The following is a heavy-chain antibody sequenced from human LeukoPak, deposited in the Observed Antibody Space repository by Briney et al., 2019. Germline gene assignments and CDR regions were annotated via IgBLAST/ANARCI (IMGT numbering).Heavy chain of an antibody. J-gene: IGHJ4*02. V-gene: IGHV3-11*01. CDR3: ARDINYGAYRPTLGDY. Sequence: GGSLRLSCAGSGFTFSDYYMSWIRQAPGKGLEWVSYISSSGSTIYYADSVKGRFTISRDNAKNSLYLQMNSLRAEDTAVYYCARDINYGAYRPTLGDYWGQGTLVTVSS. D-gene: IGHD4-17*01. CDR2: ISSSGSTI. CDR1: GFTFSDYY.